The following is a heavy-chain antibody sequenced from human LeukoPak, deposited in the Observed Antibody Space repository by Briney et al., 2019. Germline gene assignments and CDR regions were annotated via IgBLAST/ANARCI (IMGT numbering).Heavy chain of an antibody. D-gene: IGHD4-17*01. CDR3: ARSSDYGDSWGDY. CDR2: VNPNSGGT. CDR1: GYTFTDYY. J-gene: IGHJ4*02. V-gene: IGHV1-2*06. Sequence: SSVKVSCKASGYTFTDYYLHWVRQAPGQGLEWMGRVNPNSGGTNFARKFQGRVTMTRDTSINTAYMELSSLKYDDTAVYYCARSSDYGDSWGDYWGQGTLVTVSS.